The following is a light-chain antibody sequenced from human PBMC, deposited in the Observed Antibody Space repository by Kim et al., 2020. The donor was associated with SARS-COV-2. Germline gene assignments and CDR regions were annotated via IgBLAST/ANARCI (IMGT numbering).Light chain of an antibody. Sequence: SVGDRVTITCRASQTIRTYLNWYQKKPGKAPKLLIYAASSLQSGVPSRFTGSGSGTDFTLTISSLQIEDFATYYCQQSYSTPPITFAQGTRLEIK. V-gene: IGKV1-39*01. CDR3: QQSYSTPPIT. CDR2: AAS. J-gene: IGKJ5*01. CDR1: QTIRTY.